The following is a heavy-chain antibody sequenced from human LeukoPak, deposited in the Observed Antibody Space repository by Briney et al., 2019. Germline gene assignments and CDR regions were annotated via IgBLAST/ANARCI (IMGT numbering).Heavy chain of an antibody. Sequence: GESLPISCKGSGYIFTNYWGGWVRQMPGKGLEWMGIIDPGDSDTRCSPSFQGQVTISADKSISIAYLQWSSLRASDTAMYYCATSLRVAVPYCFDQWGEGTLLTVSS. D-gene: IGHD2-15*01. CDR2: IDPGDSDT. CDR3: ATSLRVAVPYCFDQ. J-gene: IGHJ4*02. CDR1: GYIFTNYW. V-gene: IGHV5-51*01.